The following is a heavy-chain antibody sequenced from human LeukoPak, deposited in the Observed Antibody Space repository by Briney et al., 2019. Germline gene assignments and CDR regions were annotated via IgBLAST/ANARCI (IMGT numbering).Heavy chain of an antibody. J-gene: IGHJ6*03. V-gene: IGHV3-7*01. CDR2: IKQDGSEK. D-gene: IGHD3-3*01. CDR1: GFTFIAYW. CDR3: ARLRYNDFWSGSWKFYYYMDV. Sequence: GGSLRLSCAASGFTFIAYWMTWVRQAPGKGLEWVANIKQDGSEKYYVDSVKGRFTLSRDNAKSSLYLQMNSLRAEDTAIYYCARLRYNDFWSGSWKFYYYMDVWGKGTTVTVPS.